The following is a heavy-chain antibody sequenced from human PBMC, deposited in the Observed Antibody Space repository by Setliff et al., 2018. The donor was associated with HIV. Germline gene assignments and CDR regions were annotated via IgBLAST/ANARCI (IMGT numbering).Heavy chain of an antibody. J-gene: IGHJ3*02. V-gene: IGHV4-31*03. CDR3: ARGGGGDPFDI. CDR1: GGSLNSGDYY. D-gene: IGHD3-16*01. CDR2: IYYSGST. Sequence: LSLTCTVSGGSLNSGDYYWSWIRQHPGKGLEWIGYIYYSGSTYYNPSFTSRFTMSIDTSKNHFSLKLTSVTAADTAVFDCARGGGGDPFDIWGQGIQVTVSS.